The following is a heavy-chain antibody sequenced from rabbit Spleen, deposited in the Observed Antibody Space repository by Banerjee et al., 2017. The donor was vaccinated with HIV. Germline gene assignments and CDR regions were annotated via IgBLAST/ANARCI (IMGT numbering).Heavy chain of an antibody. CDR2: IAGSSSGFT. J-gene: IGHJ6*01. CDR3: ARDSGSSFSSYGMDL. D-gene: IGHD8-1*01. Sequence: QEQLKESGGGLVQPGGSLKLSCKASGFDFSSYYMCWVRQAPGKGLEWIACIAGSSSGFTYSATWAKGRFTCSKTSSTTVTLQMTSLTVADTATYFCARDSGSSFSSYGMDLWGPGTLVTIS. V-gene: IGHV1S45*01. CDR1: GFDFSSYY.